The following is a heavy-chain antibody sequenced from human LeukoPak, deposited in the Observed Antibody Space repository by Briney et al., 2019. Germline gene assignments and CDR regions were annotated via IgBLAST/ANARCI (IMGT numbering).Heavy chain of an antibody. CDR2: IYYTGNT. Sequence: SETLSLTCAVSGASISGSGYYLGWIRQPPGKGLEWIGNIYYTGNTYYNASLQSRVTISIDTSKNQFSLRLNSVTAADTAVYYCATTEAPCCSGYFDYWGQGTLVTVSS. J-gene: IGHJ4*02. V-gene: IGHV4-39*01. CDR3: ATTEAPCCSGYFDY. D-gene: IGHD1-14*01. CDR1: GASISGSGYY.